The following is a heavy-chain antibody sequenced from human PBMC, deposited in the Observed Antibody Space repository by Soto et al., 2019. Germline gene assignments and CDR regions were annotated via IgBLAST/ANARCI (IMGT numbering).Heavy chain of an antibody. J-gene: IGHJ5*02. D-gene: IGHD3-10*01. CDR3: ARCITMVRGSEVCWFDP. V-gene: IGHV1-2*04. CDR1: GYTFTGYY. CDR2: INPNSGGT. Sequence: ASVKVSCTASGYTFTGYYMHWVRQAPGQGLEWMGWINPNSGGTNYAQKFQGWVTMTRDTSISTAYMELSRLRSDDTAVYYCARCITMVRGSEVCWFDPSGQRTMVAVYS.